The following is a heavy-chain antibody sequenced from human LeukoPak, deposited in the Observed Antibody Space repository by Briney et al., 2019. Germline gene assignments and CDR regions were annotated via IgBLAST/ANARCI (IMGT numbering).Heavy chain of an antibody. CDR2: IYYSGST. Sequence: SETLSLTRTVSGGSISSYYWSWIRQPPGKGLEWIGYIYYSGSTSYNPSLKSRVSISVDTSKNQFSLKLSSVTAADTAVYYCATIRDTALRYWYFDLWGRGTLVTVSS. CDR1: GGSISSYY. D-gene: IGHD5-18*01. J-gene: IGHJ2*01. V-gene: IGHV4-59*01. CDR3: ATIRDTALRYWYFDL.